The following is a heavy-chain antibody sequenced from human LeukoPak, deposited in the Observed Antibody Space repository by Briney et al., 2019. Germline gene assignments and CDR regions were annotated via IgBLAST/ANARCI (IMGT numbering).Heavy chain of an antibody. J-gene: IGHJ4*02. V-gene: IGHV1-69*01. CDR3: ARLGIAAARIDY. CDR1: GGTFSSYA. CDR2: IIPIFGTA. D-gene: IGHD6-13*01. Sequence: SVKDSCKASGGTFSSYAISWVRQAPGQGLEWMGGIIPIFGTANYAQKVQGRVTITADESTSTAYMELSSLRSEDTAVYYCARLGIAAARIDYWGQGTLVTVSS.